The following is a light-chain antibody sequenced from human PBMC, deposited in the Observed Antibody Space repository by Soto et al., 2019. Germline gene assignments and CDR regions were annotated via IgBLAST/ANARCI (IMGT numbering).Light chain of an antibody. Sequence: AIQMTQSPPSISVSTGDRVTLTCRASQGIANSLAWYQQKPGQAPKLLIYGATTLQTGVPSRFSGRGSGTEFTLTISCLQSEDFATYYCQQYYTYPRTFAQGTKVEIK. J-gene: IGKJ1*01. V-gene: IGKV1-8*01. CDR1: QGIANS. CDR2: GAT. CDR3: QQYYTYPRT.